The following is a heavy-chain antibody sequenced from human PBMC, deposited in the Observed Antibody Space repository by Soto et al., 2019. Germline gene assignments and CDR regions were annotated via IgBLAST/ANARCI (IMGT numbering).Heavy chain of an antibody. Sequence: QVQLVQSGAEVKKPGASVKVSCKASGYTFTGYYMHWVRQAPGQGLEWMGWINPNRGGTNYPQKFKGRVNMTRDTSISSTYMVLSRLRTDDTAVYYCARRSGWHEEPVDYWGQGPLVTVSS. CDR1: GYTFTGYY. J-gene: IGHJ4*02. D-gene: IGHD6-19*01. CDR3: ARRSGWHEEPVDY. V-gene: IGHV1-2*02. CDR2: INPNRGGT.